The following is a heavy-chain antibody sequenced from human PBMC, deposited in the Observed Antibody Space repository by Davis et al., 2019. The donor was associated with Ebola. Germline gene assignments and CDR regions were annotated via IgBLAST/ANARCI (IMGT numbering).Heavy chain of an antibody. Sequence: SVKVSCKASGGTFSSYAISWVRQAPGQGLEWMGGIIPIFGTANYAQKFQGRVTITADESTSTAYMELSSLRSEDTAVYYCASPNGMTTPPRGYYYYYYMDVWGKGTTVTVSS. CDR3: ASPNGMTTPPRGYYYYYYMDV. CDR2: IIPIFGTA. J-gene: IGHJ6*03. CDR1: GGTFSSYA. V-gene: IGHV1-69*13. D-gene: IGHD4-11*01.